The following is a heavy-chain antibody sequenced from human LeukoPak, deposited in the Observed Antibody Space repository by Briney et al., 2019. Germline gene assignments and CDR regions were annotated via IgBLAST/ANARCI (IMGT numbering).Heavy chain of an antibody. D-gene: IGHD3-10*01. CDR1: GYTFTSYD. CDR2: MNPNSGNT. Sequence: GASVKVSCKASGYTFTSYDINWVRQAPGQGLEWMGWMNPNSGNTGYAQKFQGRVTMTRNTSISTAYMELSSLRSEDTAVYYCARGRRGSGSYYSDYWGQGTLVTVSS. V-gene: IGHV1-8*01. CDR3: ARGRRGSGSYYSDY. J-gene: IGHJ4*02.